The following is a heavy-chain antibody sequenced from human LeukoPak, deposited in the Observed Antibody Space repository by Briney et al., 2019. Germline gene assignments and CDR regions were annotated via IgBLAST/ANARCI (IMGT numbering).Heavy chain of an antibody. CDR3: ARGGEQYYDSTEAWFDP. J-gene: IGHJ5*02. CDR2: INPSGGST. CDR1: GYTFTSYY. D-gene: IGHD3-22*01. V-gene: IGHV1-46*01. Sequence: GASVKVSCKASGYTFTSYYMHWVRQAPGQGLEWMGIINPSGGSTSYAQKFQGRVTMTRDMSTSTVYMELSSLRSEDTAVYYCARGGEQYYDSTEAWFDPWGQGTLVTVSS.